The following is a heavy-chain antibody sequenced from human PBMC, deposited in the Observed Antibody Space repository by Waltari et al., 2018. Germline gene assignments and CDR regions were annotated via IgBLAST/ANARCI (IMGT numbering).Heavy chain of an antibody. CDR1: GFTFDDYA. D-gene: IGHD3-10*01. V-gene: IGHV3-9*01. CDR2: ISWNSGSI. J-gene: IGHJ4*02. Sequence: EVQLVESGGGLVQPGGSLRLSCAASGFTFDDYAMHWVRQAPGKGLEWVSGISWNSGSIGYADSVKGRFTISRDNAKNSLYLQMNSLRADDTALYYCAKGFGELLSPSFDYWGQGTLVTVSS. CDR3: AKGFGELLSPSFDY.